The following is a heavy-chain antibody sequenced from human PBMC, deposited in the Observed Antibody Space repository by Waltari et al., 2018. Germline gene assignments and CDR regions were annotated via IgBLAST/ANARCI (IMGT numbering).Heavy chain of an antibody. CDR2: IYHSGST. CDR3: ARPTGSSLWFDP. D-gene: IGHD6-6*01. V-gene: IGHV4-38-2*01. J-gene: IGHJ5*02. Sequence: QGQLQESGPGLVKPSETLSLTCAFSGYSISSGYYWGWIRQPPGKGLEWIGSIYHSGSTYYNPSLKSRVTISVDTSKNQFSLKLSSVTAADTAVYYCARPTGSSLWFDPWGQGTL. CDR1: GYSISSGYY.